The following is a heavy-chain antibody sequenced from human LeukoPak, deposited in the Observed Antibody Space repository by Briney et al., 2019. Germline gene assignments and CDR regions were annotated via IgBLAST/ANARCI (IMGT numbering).Heavy chain of an antibody. J-gene: IGHJ4*02. CDR3: ASTGNIVVVPAARFDY. D-gene: IGHD2-2*01. Sequence: GGSLRLSCAASGFTFSSYAMSWVRQAPGKGLEWVSAISGSGGSTYYADSVKGRFTISRDNSKNTLYLQMNSLRAEDTAVYYCASTGNIVVVPAARFDYWGQGTLVTVSS. CDR2: ISGSGGST. V-gene: IGHV3-23*01. CDR1: GFTFSSYA.